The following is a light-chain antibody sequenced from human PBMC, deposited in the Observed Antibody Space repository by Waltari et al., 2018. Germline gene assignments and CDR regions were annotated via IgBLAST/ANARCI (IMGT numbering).Light chain of an antibody. J-gene: IGLJ3*02. Sequence: QLVLTQSPSASASLGAPVKLTCTLRSGHNSNIIAWLQQQPVKGPRYLMQVNRDGSHRKGDELPVRFSATSSAAVRDMSSASRQCEDDALYYSGIGGQDAWVFGGRTKLTVL. CDR1: SGHNSNI. CDR3: GIGGQDAWV. CDR2: VNRDGSH. V-gene: IGLV4-69*01.